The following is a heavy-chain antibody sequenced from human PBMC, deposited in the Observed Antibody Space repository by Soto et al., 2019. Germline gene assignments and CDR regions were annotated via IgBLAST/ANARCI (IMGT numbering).Heavy chain of an antibody. CDR1: GLTFSTYA. CDR2: IGGSGTGGRT. CDR3: AKSPGGLDGYNSDYYGMDV. Sequence: EVHLLESGGDLVQPGGSLRLSCTASGLTFSTYAMSWVRQAPGKGLEWVSAIGGSGTGGRTYYADSMKGRFTISRDNSKNTVYLQMNSLRADVTAVYYCAKSPGGLDGYNSDYYGMDVWGQGTTVTVSS. D-gene: IGHD5-12*01. J-gene: IGHJ6*02. V-gene: IGHV3-23*01.